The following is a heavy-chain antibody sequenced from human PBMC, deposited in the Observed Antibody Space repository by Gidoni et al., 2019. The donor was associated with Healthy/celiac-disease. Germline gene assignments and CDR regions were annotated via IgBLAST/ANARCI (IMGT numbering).Heavy chain of an antibody. Sequence: QVQLQESGPGLVKPSQTLSLTCPFSGGSISSGGYHGRWIRQHPGQGLGGIGYIYYRGSTYYNPSLKSRVTISVDTSKNQFSLKLSSVTAADTAVYYCARFGVVVVGDAFDIWGQGTMVTVSS. CDR2: IYYRGST. J-gene: IGHJ3*02. CDR1: GGSISSGGYH. V-gene: IGHV4-31*03. CDR3: ARFGVVVVGDAFDI. D-gene: IGHD2-15*01.